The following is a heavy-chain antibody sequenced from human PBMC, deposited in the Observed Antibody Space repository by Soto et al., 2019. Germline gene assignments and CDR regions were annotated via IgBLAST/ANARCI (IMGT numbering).Heavy chain of an antibody. Sequence: WIRQPPGKGLEWIGSIYYSGTTYYKSSLKSRVIISSDMSKNQFSLRLTSVTAADTAVYYCARQLSGRINWFDPWGQVTLVTVS. V-gene: IGHV4-39*01. J-gene: IGHJ5*02. CDR3: ARQLSGRINWFDP. CDR2: IYYSGTT. D-gene: IGHD6-25*01.